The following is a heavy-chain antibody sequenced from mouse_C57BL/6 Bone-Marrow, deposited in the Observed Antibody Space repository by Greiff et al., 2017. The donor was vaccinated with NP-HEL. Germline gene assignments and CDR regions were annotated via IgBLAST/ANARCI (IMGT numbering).Heavy chain of an antibody. V-gene: IGHV10-3*01. Sequence: EVKLVESGGGLVQPKGSLKLSCAASGFTFNTYAMHWVRQAPGKGLEWVARIRGKSSNYATYYADSVKDRFTISRDDSQSMLYLQMNNLKTEDTAMYYCVRGVRYGNPAWFAYWGQGTLVTVSA. D-gene: IGHD2-10*02. CDR2: IRGKSSNYAT. CDR1: GFTFNTYA. J-gene: IGHJ3*01. CDR3: VRGVRYGNPAWFAY.